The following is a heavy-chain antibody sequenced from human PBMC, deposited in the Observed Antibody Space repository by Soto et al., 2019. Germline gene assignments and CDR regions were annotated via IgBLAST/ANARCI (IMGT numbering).Heavy chain of an antibody. Sequence: SETLSLTCTVSGGSINSGYYYWSWIRQHPDKGLEWIGYISYSGSTYYNPSLKSRVTISVDTSKNQFSLRLSSVTAADTAVYYCAREIRFGDPNTPGYYYYYIDVWGKGTTVTVSS. J-gene: IGHJ6*03. V-gene: IGHV4-31*03. CDR2: ISYSGST. CDR1: GGSINSGYYY. CDR3: AREIRFGDPNTPGYYYYYIDV. D-gene: IGHD3-10*01.